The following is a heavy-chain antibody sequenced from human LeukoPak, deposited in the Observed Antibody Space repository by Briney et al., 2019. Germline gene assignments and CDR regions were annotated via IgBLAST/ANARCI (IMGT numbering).Heavy chain of an antibody. CDR1: GGSISSYY. CDR2: IYYSGST. CDR3: ARAYDSSGYPFDY. J-gene: IGHJ4*02. D-gene: IGHD3-22*01. V-gene: IGHV4-59*01. Sequence: SETLSLTCTVSGGSISSYYWSGIRQPPGKGLEWIGYIYYSGSTNYNPSLKSRVTISVDTSKNQFSLKLSSVTAADTAVYYCARAYDSSGYPFDYWGQGTLVTVSS.